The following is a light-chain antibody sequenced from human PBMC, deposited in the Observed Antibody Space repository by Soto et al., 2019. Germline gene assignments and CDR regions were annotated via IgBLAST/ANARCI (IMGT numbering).Light chain of an antibody. V-gene: IGKV3-15*01. Sequence: EIVMTQSPATLSVSPGERATLSCRASQSVSSNLAWYQQKPGQAPRLLIYGPSTRATGIPARFSGSGSGTEFTLTISSLQSEDFAVYYCQQYNNWPPWTFGQGNKVEIK. CDR1: QSVSSN. CDR3: QQYNNWPPWT. CDR2: GPS. J-gene: IGKJ1*01.